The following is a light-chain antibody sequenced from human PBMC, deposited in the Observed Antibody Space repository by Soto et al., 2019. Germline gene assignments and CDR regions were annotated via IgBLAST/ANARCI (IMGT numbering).Light chain of an antibody. CDR3: LLSYSAARAGV. V-gene: IGLV7-46*01. J-gene: IGLJ3*02. CDR2: DTN. CDR1: TGTVTSGHY. Sequence: QAVVTQEPSLTVSPGGTVTLTCGSSTGTVTSGHYPYWFQQKPGQAPRTLIYDTNNKQSWTPARFSGSLIGGKAALTLSGAQPEDEAEYYCLLSYSAARAGVFGGGTKPTVL.